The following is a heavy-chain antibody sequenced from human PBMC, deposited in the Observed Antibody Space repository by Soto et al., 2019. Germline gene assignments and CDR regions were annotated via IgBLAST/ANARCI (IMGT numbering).Heavy chain of an antibody. Sequence: EVQLLESGGGLVQPGGSLRLSCAASGFSFSSYAVSWVRQAPGKGLEWVSGISGSGDSTYHADSVKGRFTISRDNSKNAMYLRMNSLRAEDMAVYYCAISTLVVVVIHEFDYWGQGTLVTVSS. CDR3: AISTLVVVVIHEFDY. J-gene: IGHJ4*02. D-gene: IGHD2-15*01. CDR2: ISGSGDST. CDR1: GFSFSSYA. V-gene: IGHV3-23*01.